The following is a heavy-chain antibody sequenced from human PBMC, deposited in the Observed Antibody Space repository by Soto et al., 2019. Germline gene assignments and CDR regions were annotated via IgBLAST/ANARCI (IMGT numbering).Heavy chain of an antibody. CDR2: ISYDGSNK. V-gene: IGHV3-30*18. CDR3: AKEHGRQWLTTHWYFDL. Sequence: QVQLVESGGGVVQPGRSLRLSCAASGFTFSSYGMHWVRQAPGKGLEWVAVISYDGSNKYYADSVKSRFTISRDNSKNTLYLQMNSLRAEDTAVYYCAKEHGRQWLTTHWYFDLWGRGTLVTVSS. CDR1: GFTFSSYG. D-gene: IGHD6-19*01. J-gene: IGHJ2*01.